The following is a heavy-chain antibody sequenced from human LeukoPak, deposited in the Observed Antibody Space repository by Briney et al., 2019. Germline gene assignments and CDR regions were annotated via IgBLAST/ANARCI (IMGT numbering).Heavy chain of an antibody. Sequence: SGGSLRLSCAASGFTFDDYGMSWVRQAPGKGLEWVSGINWNGGSTGYADSVKGRFTISRDNAKNSLYLQMNSLRAEDTALYYCARTSGSYYPVCFDYWGQGTLVTVSP. J-gene: IGHJ4*02. V-gene: IGHV3-20*04. D-gene: IGHD1-26*01. CDR3: ARTSGSYYPVCFDY. CDR1: GFTFDDYG. CDR2: INWNGGST.